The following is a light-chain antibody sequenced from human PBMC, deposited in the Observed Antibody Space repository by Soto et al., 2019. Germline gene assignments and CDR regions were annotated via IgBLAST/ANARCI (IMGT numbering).Light chain of an antibody. V-gene: IGKV1-12*01. Sequence: DIQMTQSPSSVSASVGDRVTITCRASQGVSGWLAWYQQKPWKAPKLLIYSVSSLQSGVPARFSGSGSGTDFALTISSLQPDDFATYYCQQANGFPVAFGGGTRVEIK. J-gene: IGKJ4*01. CDR3: QQANGFPVA. CDR1: QGVSGW. CDR2: SVS.